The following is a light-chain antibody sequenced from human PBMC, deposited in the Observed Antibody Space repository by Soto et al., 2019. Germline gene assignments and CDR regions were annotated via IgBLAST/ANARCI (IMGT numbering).Light chain of an antibody. CDR1: QSVSST. CDR2: GAS. J-gene: IGKJ4*01. V-gene: IGKV3-15*01. CDR3: QQYDNWPPLT. Sequence: EIVMTQSPATLSVSPGERATLSCRASQSVSSTLAWYQQKPGQAPRLLIYGASTRVTGIPARFSGSGSGTEFSITISSLQPADFAVYYCQQYDNWPPLTFGGGTKVEIK.